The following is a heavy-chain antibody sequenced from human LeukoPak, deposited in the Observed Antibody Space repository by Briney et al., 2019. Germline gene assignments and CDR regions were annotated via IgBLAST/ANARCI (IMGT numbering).Heavy chain of an antibody. Sequence: GRSLRLSCAASGFTFSSYVMSWVRQAPGEGLEWVSAISGSGGNTYYADSVKGRFTISRDNSKNTLYLQMNSLRAEDTAVYFCAKDPTVVTPDYFDYWGQGTLVTVSS. D-gene: IGHD4-23*01. J-gene: IGHJ4*02. CDR1: GFTFSSYV. CDR2: ISGSGGNT. V-gene: IGHV3-23*01. CDR3: AKDPTVVTPDYFDY.